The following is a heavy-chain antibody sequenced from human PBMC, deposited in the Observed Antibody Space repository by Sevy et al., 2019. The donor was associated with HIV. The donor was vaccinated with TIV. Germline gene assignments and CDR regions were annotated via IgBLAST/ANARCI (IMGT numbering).Heavy chain of an antibody. V-gene: IGHV4-61*02. J-gene: IGHJ6*02. CDR1: GGSISSGSYY. Sequence: SETLSLTCTVSGGSISSGSYYWSWIRQPAGKGLEWIGRIYTSGSTNYNPSLKSRVTMSVDTSKNQFSLKLSSVTAADTAVYYCARGSIYLYYYYGMDVWGQGITVTVSS. CDR3: ARGSIYLYYYYGMDV. CDR2: IYTSGST. D-gene: IGHD2-21*01.